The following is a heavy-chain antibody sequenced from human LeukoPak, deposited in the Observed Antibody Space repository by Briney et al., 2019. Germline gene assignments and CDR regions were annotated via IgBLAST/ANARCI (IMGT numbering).Heavy chain of an antibody. V-gene: IGHV3-23*01. CDR1: GFTFSSYA. CDR2: ISGSGGST. J-gene: IGHJ6*03. CDR3: AKEGGVVPAAMRPYYMDV. D-gene: IGHD2-2*01. Sequence: GGSLRLSCAASGFTFSSYAMSWVRQAPGKGLEWVSAISGSGGSTYYADSVKGRFTISRDNSKNPLYLQMNSLRAEDTAVYYCAKEGGVVPAAMRPYYMDVWGKGTTVTVSS.